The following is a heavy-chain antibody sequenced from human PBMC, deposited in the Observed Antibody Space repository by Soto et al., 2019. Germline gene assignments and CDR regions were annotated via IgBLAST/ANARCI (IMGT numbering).Heavy chain of an antibody. CDR1: GGTFSSYA. CDR3: ARGVQDSSSWAYYYYYGMDV. D-gene: IGHD6-13*01. V-gene: IGHV1-69*19. CDR2: IIPIFGTA. J-gene: IGHJ6*02. Sequence: QVQLVQSGAEVKKPGSSVKVSCKASGGTFSSYAISWVRQAPGQGLEWMGGIIPIFGTANYAQKFQGRVTMTADESTSTAYMELSSLSSEDTAVYYCARGVQDSSSWAYYYYYGMDVWGQGTTVTVSS.